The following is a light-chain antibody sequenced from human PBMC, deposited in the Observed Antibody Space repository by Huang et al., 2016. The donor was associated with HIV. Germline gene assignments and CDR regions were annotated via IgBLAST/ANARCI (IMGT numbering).Light chain of an antibody. V-gene: IGKV1-5*03. Sequence: DIQMTQSPSTLSASVGDRVTLTCRASQSISTRLAWYQQKTGKAPKRLIYKASGLQSGVPSRFSGSGSGTSFTLTVTSLQPDDFATYYCQQYNSYPYTFGQGTKLEIE. J-gene: IGKJ2*01. CDR2: KAS. CDR1: QSISTR. CDR3: QQYNSYPYT.